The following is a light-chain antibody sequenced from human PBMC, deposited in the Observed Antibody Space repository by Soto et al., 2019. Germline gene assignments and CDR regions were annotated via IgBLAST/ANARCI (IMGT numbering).Light chain of an antibody. CDR3: RSYTTSNTRQIV. CDR1: SSDVGGYNY. V-gene: IGLV2-14*03. Sequence: QSVLTQPASVSGSPGQSITISCTGTSSDVGGYNYVSWYQHHPGKAPKLMIFDVSNRPSGVSNRFSGSKSGSTASLTISGLQPEDEADYYCRSYTTSNTRQIVFGTGTKVTVL. CDR2: DVS. J-gene: IGLJ1*01.